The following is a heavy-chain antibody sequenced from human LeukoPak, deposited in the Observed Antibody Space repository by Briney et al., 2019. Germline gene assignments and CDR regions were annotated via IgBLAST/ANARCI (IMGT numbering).Heavy chain of an antibody. D-gene: IGHD5-12*01. V-gene: IGHV4-39*01. CDR3: ARGGESGYDT. Sequence: SETLSLTCIASGGSISSSSNYWGWIRQPPGKGLEWIGTIYSTGNTYYNPSLKSRLTISVDTSKNQFSLKLSSVTAADTAVYYCARGGESGYDTWGQGSLVTVSS. CDR1: GGSISSSSNY. CDR2: IYSTGNT. J-gene: IGHJ5*02.